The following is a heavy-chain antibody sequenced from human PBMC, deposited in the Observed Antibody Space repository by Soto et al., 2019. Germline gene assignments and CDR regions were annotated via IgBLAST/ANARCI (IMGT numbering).Heavy chain of an antibody. CDR1: GGSISSYY. D-gene: IGHD2-21*02. CDR3: ARGVTSLSHNWFDP. Sequence: LSLTCTVSGGSISSYYWSWIRQPPGKGLEWIGYIYYSGSTNYNPSLKSRVTISVDTSKNQFSLKLSSVTAADTAVYYCARGVTSLSHNWFDPWGQGTLVTVSS. V-gene: IGHV4-59*01. CDR2: IYYSGST. J-gene: IGHJ5*02.